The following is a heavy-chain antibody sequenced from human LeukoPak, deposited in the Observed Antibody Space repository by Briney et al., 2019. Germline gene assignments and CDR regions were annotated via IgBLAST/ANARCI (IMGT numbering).Heavy chain of an antibody. V-gene: IGHV3-21*01. CDR2: ISSSSSYI. D-gene: IGHD5-24*01. J-gene: IGHJ4*02. Sequence: GGSLRLSCAASGFTFSSYSMNWVRQAPGKGLEWVSSISSSSSYIYYADSVKGRFTISRDNAKNSLYLQMNSLRAEDAAVYYCARVEGGSRDGYNFDYWGQGTLVTVSS. CDR3: ARVEGGSRDGYNFDY. CDR1: GFTFSSYS.